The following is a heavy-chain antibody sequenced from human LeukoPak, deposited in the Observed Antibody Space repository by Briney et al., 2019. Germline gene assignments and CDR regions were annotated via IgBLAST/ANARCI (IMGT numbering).Heavy chain of an antibody. Sequence: GASVKVSCKTSGYTFNDYYIHWVRQAPGQGLEWMGWINPNFGAPNYAQQFQGSVTMTRDTSINTAYMEVTNLRSDDTAVYYCARGRAPGYSPFDHWGQGTLVTVSS. CDR1: GYTFNDYY. CDR3: ARGRAPGYSPFDH. CDR2: INPNFGAP. D-gene: IGHD3-9*01. J-gene: IGHJ4*02. V-gene: IGHV1-2*02.